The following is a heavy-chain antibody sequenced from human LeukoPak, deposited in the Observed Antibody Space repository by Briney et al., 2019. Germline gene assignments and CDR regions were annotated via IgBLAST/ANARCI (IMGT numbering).Heavy chain of an antibody. V-gene: IGHV3-7*05. CDR1: GFTFSTYW. D-gene: IGHD3-22*01. CDR2: IKEDGSEK. Sequence: GGSLRLSCAASGFTFSTYWMSWARQAPGKGLEWVANIKEDGSEKYYVDSVKGRVTISRDNAKNSLYLQMNSLRADDTAVYYCARDHVGHYYDSSGYYFGYWGQETLVTVSS. CDR3: ARDHVGHYYDSSGYYFGY. J-gene: IGHJ4*02.